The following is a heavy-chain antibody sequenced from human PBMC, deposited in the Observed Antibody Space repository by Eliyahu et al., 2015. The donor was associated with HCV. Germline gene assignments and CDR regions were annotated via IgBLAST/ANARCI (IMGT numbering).Heavy chain of an antibody. Sequence: EVQLVESGGGLVQPGGSLRLSCLASGFTFSSSVMHWVRQAPGKGLEYVSSIPSYGDNTYYADSVRGRFSISRDNSKNTLYLQMASLRPEDTAIYYCVKGLLRIFDWWGQGTLVTVSS. D-gene: IGHD2/OR15-2a*01. V-gene: IGHV3-64D*06. CDR2: IPSYGDNT. CDR1: GFTFSSSV. CDR3: VKGLLRIFDW. J-gene: IGHJ4*02.